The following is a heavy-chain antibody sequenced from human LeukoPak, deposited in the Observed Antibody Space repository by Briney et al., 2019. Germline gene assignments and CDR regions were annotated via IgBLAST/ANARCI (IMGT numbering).Heavy chain of an antibody. J-gene: IGHJ3*02. CDR1: GYSFTSYW. CDR2: IYPGDSDT. CDR3: ARSPPNCGGDCFDAFDI. V-gene: IGHV5-51*01. Sequence: GESLKISCKGSGYSFTSYWIGWVRQMPGKGLEWMGIIYPGDSDTRYSPSFQGQVTISADKSISTAYLQWSSLKAPDTAMYYCARSPPNCGGDCFDAFDIWGQGTMVTVSS. D-gene: IGHD2-21*02.